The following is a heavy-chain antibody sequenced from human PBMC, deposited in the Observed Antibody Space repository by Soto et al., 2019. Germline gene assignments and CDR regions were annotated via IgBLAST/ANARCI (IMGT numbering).Heavy chain of an antibody. Sequence: QVQLVQSGAEVKKPGASVKVSCKASGYTFTSYGISWVRQAPGQGLEWMGWISAYNGNTNYAQKLQGRVTMTTDTSTSTAYRELRSLRSDGTAVYYCARGVVVAATPDYYYYYGMDVWGQGTTVTVSS. D-gene: IGHD2-15*01. V-gene: IGHV1-18*01. CDR1: GYTFTSYG. CDR3: ARGVVVAATPDYYYYYGMDV. CDR2: ISAYNGNT. J-gene: IGHJ6*02.